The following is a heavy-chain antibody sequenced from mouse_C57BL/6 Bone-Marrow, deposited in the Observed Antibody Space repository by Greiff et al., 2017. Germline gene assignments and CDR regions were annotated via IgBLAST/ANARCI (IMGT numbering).Heavy chain of an antibody. CDR1: GYTFTGYW. Sequence: QVQLKQSGAELMKPGASVKLSCKATGYTFTGYWIEWVKQRPGHGLEWIGEILPGSGSTNYNEKFKGKDTFTADTSSNTAYMQLSSLTTEDSAIYYCARLPLLLRCYYAMDYWGQGTSVTVSS. CDR3: ARLPLLLRCYYAMDY. CDR2: ILPGSGST. D-gene: IGHD1-1*01. V-gene: IGHV1-9*01. J-gene: IGHJ4*01.